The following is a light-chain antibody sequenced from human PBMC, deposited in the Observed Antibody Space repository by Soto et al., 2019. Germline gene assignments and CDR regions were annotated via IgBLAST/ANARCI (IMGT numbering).Light chain of an antibody. V-gene: IGLV2-14*03. J-gene: IGLJ1*01. CDR3: CSCTSGSTYV. CDR1: SSDVGGYNY. Sequence: QSALTQPASVSGSPGQSITLSCTGTSSDVGGYNYVSWYQHHPGKAPKLMIYDVSNRPSGVSSRFSGSKSGNTASLTISGLQVEDEADYYCCSCTSGSTYVFGTGTKLTVL. CDR2: DVS.